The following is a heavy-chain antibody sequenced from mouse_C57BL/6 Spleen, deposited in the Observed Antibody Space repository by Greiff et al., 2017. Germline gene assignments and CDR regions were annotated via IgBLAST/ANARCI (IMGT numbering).Heavy chain of an antibody. D-gene: IGHD4-1*01. CDR1: GFTFSSYA. V-gene: IGHV5-4*01. CDR2: ISDGGSYT. Sequence: DVHLVESGGGLVKPGGSLKLSCAASGFTFSSYAMSWVRQTPEKRLEWVATISDGGSYTYYPDNVKGRFTISRDNAKNNLYLQMSHLKSEDTAMYYCARGTVYFDYWGQGTTLTVSS. J-gene: IGHJ2*01. CDR3: ARGTVYFDY.